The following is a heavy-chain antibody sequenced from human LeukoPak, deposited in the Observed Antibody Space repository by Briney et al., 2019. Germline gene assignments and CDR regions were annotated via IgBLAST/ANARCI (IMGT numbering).Heavy chain of an antibody. CDR2: ISWNSGSI. Sequence: GGSLTLSCAASGLTFDDYAMHWVRQAPGKGLEWVSGISWNSGSIGYADSVKGRFTISRDNAKNSLYLQMNSLRAEDTALYYCAKDIFYYDSSGPFDYWGQGTLVTVSS. CDR3: AKDIFYYDSSGPFDY. V-gene: IGHV3-9*01. CDR1: GLTFDDYA. D-gene: IGHD3-22*01. J-gene: IGHJ4*02.